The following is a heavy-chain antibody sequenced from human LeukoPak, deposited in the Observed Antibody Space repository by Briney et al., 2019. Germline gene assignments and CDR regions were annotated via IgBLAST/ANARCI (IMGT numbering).Heavy chain of an antibody. CDR2: ISGSGGST. CDR1: GFTFSSYA. Sequence: GGSLRLSCAASGFTFSSYAMSWVRQAPGKGLEWVSAISGSGGSTYYADSVKGRFTISRDNSKNTLYLQMNSLRAEDTAVYYCAKAAYYGSGSLYYYYGMGVWGQGTTVTVSS. D-gene: IGHD3-10*01. J-gene: IGHJ6*02. V-gene: IGHV3-23*01. CDR3: AKAAYYGSGSLYYYYGMGV.